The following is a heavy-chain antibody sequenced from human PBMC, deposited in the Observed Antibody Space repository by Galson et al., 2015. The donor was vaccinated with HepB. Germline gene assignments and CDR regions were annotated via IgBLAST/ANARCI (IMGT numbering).Heavy chain of an antibody. J-gene: IGHJ4*02. V-gene: IGHV3-23*01. CDR3: AKGGYCSGTGCYGRFDY. CDR1: GFTFSSYA. D-gene: IGHD2-2*01. Sequence: SLRLSCAASGFTFSSYAMSWVRQAPGKGLEWVSAISGSGYSTYYADSVKGRFTISRDNSKNTLSLQMNSLRAEDTAVYYCAKGGYCSGTGCYGRFDYWGQGTLVTVSS. CDR2: ISGSGYST.